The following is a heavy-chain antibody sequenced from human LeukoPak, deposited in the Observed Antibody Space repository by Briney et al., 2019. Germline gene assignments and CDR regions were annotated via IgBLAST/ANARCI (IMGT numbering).Heavy chain of an antibody. V-gene: IGHV3-30-3*01. Sequence: GGSLGLSCAASGFTFTTYVMHWVRQAPGKGLEWVAVISYDGSNEYYADSVKGRFTISRDNSKNTLYLQMSSLRAEDTAVYYCAREMATTETFDCWGQGTLVTVSS. CDR3: AREMATTETFDC. CDR1: GFTFTTYV. J-gene: IGHJ4*02. D-gene: IGHD5-24*01. CDR2: ISYDGSNE.